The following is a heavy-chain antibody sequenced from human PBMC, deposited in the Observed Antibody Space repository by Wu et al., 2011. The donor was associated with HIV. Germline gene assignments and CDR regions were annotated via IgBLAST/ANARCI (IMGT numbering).Heavy chain of an antibody. CDR2: INPNSGGT. Sequence: QVQLVQSGAEVKKPGASVKVSCKASGYTFTGYYMHWVRQAPGQGLEWMGWINPNSGGTNYAQKFQGRVTMTRDTSISTAYMELSRLRSDDTAVYYCARDRRTTTSYYYYYMDVWGKGTTVTVSS. V-gene: IGHV1-2*02. CDR1: GYTFTGYY. D-gene: IGHD2/OR15-2a*01. CDR3: ARDRRTTTSYYYYYMDV. J-gene: IGHJ6*03.